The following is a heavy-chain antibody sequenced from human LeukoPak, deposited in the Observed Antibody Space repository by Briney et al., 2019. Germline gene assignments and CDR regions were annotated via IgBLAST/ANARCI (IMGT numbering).Heavy chain of an antibody. Sequence: PSETLSLTCTVSGGSINSYQWSWIRQPPGKGLEWIGYIYYSGSTNYNPSLKSRVTISVDTSKNQFSLKLSSVTAADTAVYYCARHRSWAYCGGDCYRDRDDAFDIWGQGTMVTVSS. D-gene: IGHD2-21*01. CDR1: GGSINSYQ. CDR2: IYYSGST. V-gene: IGHV4-59*01. CDR3: ARHRSWAYCGGDCYRDRDDAFDI. J-gene: IGHJ3*02.